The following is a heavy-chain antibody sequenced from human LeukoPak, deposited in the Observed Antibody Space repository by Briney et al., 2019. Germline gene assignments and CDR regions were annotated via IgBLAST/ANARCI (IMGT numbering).Heavy chain of an antibody. CDR2: IYYSGST. V-gene: IGHV4-39*01. Sequence: SETLSLTCTVSGGSISSSSYYWGWIRQPPGKGLEWIGSIYYSGSTYYNPSLKSRVTISVDTSKNQSSLKLSSVTAADTAVYYCARNPIVVVPAAEGWFDPWGQGTLVTVSS. CDR1: GGSISSSSYY. J-gene: IGHJ5*02. CDR3: ARNPIVVVPAAEGWFDP. D-gene: IGHD3-22*01.